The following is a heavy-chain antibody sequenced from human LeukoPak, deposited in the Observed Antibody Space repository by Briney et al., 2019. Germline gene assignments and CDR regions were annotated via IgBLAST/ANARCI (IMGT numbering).Heavy chain of an antibody. CDR1: GGTFISYA. D-gene: IGHD5-24*01. J-gene: IGHJ6*03. Sequence: GASVKVSCKASGGTFISYAISWVRQAPGQGLEWMGGIIPIFGTANYAQKFQGRVTITTDESTSTAYMELSSLRSEDTAVYYCASSSMATIVYYYYYYMDVWGKGTTVTVSS. V-gene: IGHV1-69*05. CDR3: ASSSMATIVYYYYYYMDV. CDR2: IIPIFGTA.